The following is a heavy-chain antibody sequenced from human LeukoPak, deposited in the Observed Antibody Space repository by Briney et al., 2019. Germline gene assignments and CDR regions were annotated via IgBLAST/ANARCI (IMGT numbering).Heavy chain of an antibody. D-gene: IGHD3-16*01. CDR3: ARCLWGGGHMDV. CDR1: GFTFSSYA. CDR2: ISAIGDGT. V-gene: IGHV3-23*01. J-gene: IGHJ6*02. Sequence: GGSLRLSCAVSGFTFSSYAMSWVRQAPGKGLEWVSAISAIGDGTYNADSVKGRFTTSRDNSKNTLYLQMNNLRAEDTAVYYCARCLWGGGHMDVWGQGTTVTVSS.